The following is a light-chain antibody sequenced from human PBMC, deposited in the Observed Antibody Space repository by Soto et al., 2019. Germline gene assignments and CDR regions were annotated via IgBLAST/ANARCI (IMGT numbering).Light chain of an antibody. J-gene: IGKJ2*01. CDR3: QQYGSSPPYT. CDR2: GAS. V-gene: IGKV3-20*01. CDR1: HSVSSSY. Sequence: EIVLTQSPGTLSLSPGERATLSCRASHSVSSSYLAWYLQKPGQASRLLIYGASSRATGIPDRFSGSGSGTDFTLTISRLEPEDFAVYYCQQYGSSPPYTFGQGTKLEIK.